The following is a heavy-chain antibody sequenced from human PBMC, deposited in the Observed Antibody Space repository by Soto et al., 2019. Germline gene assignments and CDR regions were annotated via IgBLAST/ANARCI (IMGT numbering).Heavy chain of an antibody. J-gene: IGHJ5*02. D-gene: IGHD6-19*01. V-gene: IGHV3-33*01. CDR3: ARFYGYSSGWYGWSWFDP. CDR2: IWYDGSNK. Sequence: QVQLVESGGGVVQPGRSLRLSCAASGFTFSSYGMHWVRQAPGKGLEWVAVIWYDGSNKYYADSVKGRFTISRDNSKNTLYLQMNSLRAEDTAVYYCARFYGYSSGWYGWSWFDPWGQGTLVTVSS. CDR1: GFTFSSYG.